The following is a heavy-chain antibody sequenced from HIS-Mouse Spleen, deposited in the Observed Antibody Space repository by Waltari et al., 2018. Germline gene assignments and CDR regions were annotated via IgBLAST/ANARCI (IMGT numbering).Heavy chain of an antibody. V-gene: IGHV2-70*15. CDR1: GFSLSTSGMC. J-gene: IGHJ4*02. D-gene: IGHD6-19*01. CDR3: ARIAEGYTSGWYAFDY. Sequence: QVTLRESGPALVKPTQTLTLTCTFSGFSLSTSGMCVSWIRQPPGKALEWLARIAWDDDKYYSTSLKNRLTISRETSKNQVVLTMTNMDPLDTATYYCARIAEGYTSGWYAFDYWGQGTLVTVSS. CDR2: IAWDDDK.